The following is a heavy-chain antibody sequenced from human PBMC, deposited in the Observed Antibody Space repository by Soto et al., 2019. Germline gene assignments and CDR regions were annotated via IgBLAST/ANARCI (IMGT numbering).Heavy chain of an antibody. CDR3: ARFYYDSSGYLPSPYYYYYGMDV. CDR2: IKPDGIAT. J-gene: IGHJ6*02. Sequence: GGSLRLSCVVAGVTFSDSWMSWVRQTPGKGLEWVATIKPDGIATFYVDSVKGRFTISRDNAKNSLYLQMNSLRAEDTAVYYCARFYYDSSGYLPSPYYYYYGMDVWGQGTTVTVSS. V-gene: IGHV3-7*01. CDR1: GVTFSDSW. D-gene: IGHD3-22*01.